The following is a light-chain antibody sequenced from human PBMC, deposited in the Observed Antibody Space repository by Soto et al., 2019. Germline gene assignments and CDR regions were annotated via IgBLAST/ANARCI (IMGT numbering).Light chain of an antibody. V-gene: IGKV3-20*01. CDR3: QQYGSSPGFT. Sequence: IVVTQSPGTLSLSPGERATLSCRASQSVSSSYLAWYQQKPGQAPRLLIYGASSRATGIPDRFSGSGSGTDFTLTISRLEPEDFAVYYCQQYGSSPGFTFGPGTKVDIK. J-gene: IGKJ3*01. CDR2: GAS. CDR1: QSVSSSY.